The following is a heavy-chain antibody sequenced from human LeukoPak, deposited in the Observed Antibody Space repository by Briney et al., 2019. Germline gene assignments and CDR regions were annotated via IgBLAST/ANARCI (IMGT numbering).Heavy chain of an antibody. Sequence: KPSETLSLTCTVSGGSISSYYWSWIRQPPGKGLEWIGYIYHSGSTNYNPSLKSRVTISVDTSKNQFSLKLTSMTAADTAVYYCGRETIAATGTSVFFDYWGQGTLVTVSS. CDR1: GGSISSYY. D-gene: IGHD6-13*01. CDR3: GRETIAATGTSVFFDY. V-gene: IGHV4-59*01. J-gene: IGHJ4*02. CDR2: IYHSGST.